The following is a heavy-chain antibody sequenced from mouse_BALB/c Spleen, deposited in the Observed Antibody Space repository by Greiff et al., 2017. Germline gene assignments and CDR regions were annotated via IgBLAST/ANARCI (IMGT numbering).Heavy chain of an antibody. D-gene: IGHD1-1*01. J-gene: IGHJ1*01. CDR3: ARKRLYGSSHWYLDV. CDR2: INPNNGDT. Sequence: EVPLQLSGPELVKPGASVKMSCKSSGYTFTDYYMKLVKQSHRKSLEWIGEINPNNGDTFYNQKFQGKATSTVDKSSSTAYMQLNSLTSEDSAVDYCARKRLYGSSHWYLDVWGEGTTVTVSS. V-gene: IGHV1-26*01. CDR1: GYTFTDYY.